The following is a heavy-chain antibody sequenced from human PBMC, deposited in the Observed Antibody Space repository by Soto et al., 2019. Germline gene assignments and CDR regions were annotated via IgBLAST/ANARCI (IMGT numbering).Heavy chain of an antibody. D-gene: IGHD3-16*01. CDR3: AKDWGHPEESGSGPLDY. CDR1: GFTFSSYA. J-gene: IGHJ4*02. V-gene: IGHV3-23*01. CDR2: ISGSGGST. Sequence: GGSLRLSCAASGFTFSSYAMSWVRQAPGKGLEWVSAISGSGGSTYYADSVKGRFTISRDNSKNTLYLQMNSLRAEDTAVYYCAKDWGHPEESGSGPLDYWGQGTLVTVSS.